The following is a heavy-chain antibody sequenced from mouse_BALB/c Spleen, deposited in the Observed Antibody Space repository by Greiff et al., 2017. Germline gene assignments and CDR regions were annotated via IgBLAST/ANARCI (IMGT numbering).Heavy chain of an antibody. J-gene: IGHJ4*01. CDR3: ALYYGNHYYAMDY. CDR1: GYAFSSSW. D-gene: IGHD2-1*01. Sequence: VHLVESGPELVKPGASVKISCKASGYAFSSSWMNWVKQRPGQGLEWIGRIYPGDGDTNYNGKFKGKATLTADKSSNTAYLQLSSLTSEDTAVYYCALYYGNHYYAMDYWGQGTSVTVSS. CDR2: IYPGDGDT. V-gene: IGHV1-82*01.